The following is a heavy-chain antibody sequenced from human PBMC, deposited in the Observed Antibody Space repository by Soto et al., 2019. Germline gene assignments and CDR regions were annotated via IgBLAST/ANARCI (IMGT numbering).Heavy chain of an antibody. D-gene: IGHD2-8*01. CDR1: GCSFSNYG. CDR2: ISYDGSSK. Sequence: PVGSLRLSCAASGCSFSNYGMHWVRQSPGKGLEWVAVISYDGSSKYHADSVKGRFTISRDNSKNTLHLQMNSLRAEDTAVYYCSTDRRGGRAVLQSLGQGTPVNVSS. V-gene: IGHV3-30*03. J-gene: IGHJ5*02. CDR3: STDRRGGRAVLQS.